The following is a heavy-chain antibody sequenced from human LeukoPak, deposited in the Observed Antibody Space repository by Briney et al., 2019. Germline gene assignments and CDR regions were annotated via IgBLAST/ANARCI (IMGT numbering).Heavy chain of an antibody. V-gene: IGHV4-34*01. J-gene: IGHJ4*02. CDR2: INHSGST. CDR1: GGSFSGYY. Sequence: TSEPLSLTCAVYGGSFSGYYWSWIRQPPGKGLSWIGEINHSGSTNYNPSLKIRATIPVDTSMNRFSLKLSSVTDEDTAVYYCARAKAVRITIFGVVKYYFDYWGQGTLVTVSS. CDR3: ARAKAVRITIFGVVKYYFDY. D-gene: IGHD3-3*01.